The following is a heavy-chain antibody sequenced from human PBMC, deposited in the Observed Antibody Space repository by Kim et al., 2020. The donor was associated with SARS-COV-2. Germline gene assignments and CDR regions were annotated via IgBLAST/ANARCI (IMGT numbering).Heavy chain of an antibody. CDR2: INHSVAT. Sequence: SETLSLTCAVYGGSFSAYHLTWIRQPPRKALEWIGEINHSVATKYNPSLEIRVTISVDTSKRQFSLKLSSVTAADTAVYYCACPTFGRTDYYGSGSNRSPLVYYYGMDVWSKGTTVTVSS. CDR3: ACPTFGRTDYYGSGSNRSPLVYYYGMDV. J-gene: IGHJ6*04. D-gene: IGHD3-10*01. CDR1: GGSFSAYH. V-gene: IGHV4-34*01.